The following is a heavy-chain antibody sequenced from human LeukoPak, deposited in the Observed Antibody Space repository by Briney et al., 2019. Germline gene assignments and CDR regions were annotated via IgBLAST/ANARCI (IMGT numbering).Heavy chain of an antibody. D-gene: IGHD3-16*02. Sequence: GGSLRLSCAASGFTFSSYSMTWVRQAPGKGLEWVANIKQDGGDKYYVDSVKGRFTISRDNAKNSLSLQMHSLRAEDTAVYYCARVAHDYVWGSYRQYTFDYWGQGTLVTVSS. CDR3: ARVAHDYVWGSYRQYTFDY. V-gene: IGHV3-7*04. CDR1: GFTFSSYS. CDR2: IKQDGGDK. J-gene: IGHJ4*02.